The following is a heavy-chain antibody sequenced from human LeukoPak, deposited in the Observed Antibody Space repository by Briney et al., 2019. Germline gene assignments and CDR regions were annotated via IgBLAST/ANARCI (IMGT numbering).Heavy chain of an antibody. CDR1: GGSISSYY. CDR2: IYYSGST. D-gene: IGHD3-10*01. Sequence: SETLSLTCTVSGGSISSYYWSWIRQPPGKGLEWIGYIYYSGSTNYNPSLKSRVTISVDTSKNQFSLKLSSVTAADTAVYYCARDGEEYYFDYWGRGTLVTVSS. V-gene: IGHV4-59*01. CDR3: ARDGEEYYFDY. J-gene: IGHJ4*02.